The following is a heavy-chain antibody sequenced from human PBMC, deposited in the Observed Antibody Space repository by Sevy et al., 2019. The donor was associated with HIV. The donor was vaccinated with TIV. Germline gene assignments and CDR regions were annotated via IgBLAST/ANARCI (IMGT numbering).Heavy chain of an antibody. Sequence: GGSLRLSCAASGFTFSSYAMNWVRQAPGKGLEWVSSINVVSSNIYYADSVKGRFTISRDNAENSLYLQMNSVRAEDTAVYYCARDLFSGGNAGNGYWGQGTLVTVSS. CDR1: GFTFSSYA. CDR3: ARDLFSGGNAGNGY. V-gene: IGHV3-21*01. CDR2: INVVSSNI. J-gene: IGHJ4*02. D-gene: IGHD2-15*01.